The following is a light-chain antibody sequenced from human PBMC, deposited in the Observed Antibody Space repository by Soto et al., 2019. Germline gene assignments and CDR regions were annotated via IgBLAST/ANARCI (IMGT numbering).Light chain of an antibody. V-gene: IGLV2-14*03. CDR1: SSDVGGYDY. J-gene: IGLJ3*02. CDR3: SSHTSSNTRV. CDR2: DVS. Sequence: SALTQPASVSGSPGQSITISCTGTSSDVGGYDYVSWYQHHPGKAPKLMIYDVSNGPSGVSNRFSGSKSGNTASLTISGLQAEDEADYYCSSHTSSNTRVFGGGTKVTVL.